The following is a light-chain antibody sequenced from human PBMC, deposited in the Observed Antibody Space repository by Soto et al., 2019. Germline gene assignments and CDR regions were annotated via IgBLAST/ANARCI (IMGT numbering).Light chain of an antibody. CDR3: SPYSPTSNLF. J-gene: IGLJ1*01. CDR2: DVI. V-gene: IGLV2-14*03. CDR1: NTDVGAYDY. Sequence: QSPLTQPASVSGSPGQSITISCSGTNTDVGAYDYVSWYQQHPGKAPKLILYDVINRPSGVSDRFSGSKSGNTASLTISGLQAGDGAEYFCSPYSPTSNLFFGTGTKVTAL.